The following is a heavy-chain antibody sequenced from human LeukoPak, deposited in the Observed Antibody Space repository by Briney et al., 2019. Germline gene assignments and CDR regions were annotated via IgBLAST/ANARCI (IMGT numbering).Heavy chain of an antibody. CDR2: INQGGSEK. V-gene: IGHV3-7*05. J-gene: IGHJ4*02. D-gene: IGHD6-19*01. Sequence: GGSLRLSCAASRLTFSNYWMSWVRQPPGKGLEWVANINQGGSEKYYLNSVKGRFTISRDNAKNSLYLQMNSLRADDTAIYYCVRDGSGYGYWGQGTLVTVSS. CDR3: VRDGSGYGY. CDR1: RLTFSNYW.